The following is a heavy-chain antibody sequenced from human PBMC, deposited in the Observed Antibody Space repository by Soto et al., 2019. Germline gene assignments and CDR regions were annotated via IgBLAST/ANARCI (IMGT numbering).Heavy chain of an antibody. J-gene: IGHJ4*02. CDR3: ARDTESNSRYGLPGY. CDR1: GFIFSNFV. V-gene: IGHV3-33*02. CDR2: IWYDGDNK. D-gene: IGHD3-9*01. Sequence: GGSLRLSCAASGFIFSNFVMHWVRQAPGKGPEWVAVIWYDGDNKSYAESAKGRFTISRDNSRNTLFLQMESLRVEDTAVYYCARDTESNSRYGLPGYWGQGTLVTVS.